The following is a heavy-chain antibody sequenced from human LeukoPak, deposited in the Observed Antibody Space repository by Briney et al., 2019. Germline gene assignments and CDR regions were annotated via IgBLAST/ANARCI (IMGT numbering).Heavy chain of an antibody. Sequence: ASETLSLTCTVSGGSISSNNYYWGWIRQPPGKGLEWIGNIYYSGTTYYNPSLKSRVTISIDTSKNQFSLKVNSVTAADTAVYYYARVSCGGGTCYHSRGWFDPWGQGTLVTVSS. V-gene: IGHV4-39*07. CDR2: IYYSGTT. CDR1: GGSISSNNYY. CDR3: ARVSCGGGTCYHSRGWFDP. J-gene: IGHJ5*02. D-gene: IGHD2-15*01.